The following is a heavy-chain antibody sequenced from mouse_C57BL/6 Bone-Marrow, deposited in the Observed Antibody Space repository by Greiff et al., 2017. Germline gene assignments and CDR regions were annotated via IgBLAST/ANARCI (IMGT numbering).Heavy chain of an antibody. Sequence: DVKLQESGPGLVKPSQSLSLTCSVTGYSITSGYYWNWIRQFPGNKLEWMGYISYDGSNNYNPSLKNRISITRDTSKNQFFLKLNSVTTEDTAAYDCARADWENFDYWGQGTTLTVSS. D-gene: IGHD4-1*01. V-gene: IGHV3-6*01. CDR2: ISYDGSN. CDR1: GYSITSGYY. CDR3: ARADWENFDY. J-gene: IGHJ2*01.